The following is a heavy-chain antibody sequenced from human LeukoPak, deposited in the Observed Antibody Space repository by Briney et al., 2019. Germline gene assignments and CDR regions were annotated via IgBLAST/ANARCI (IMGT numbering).Heavy chain of an antibody. CDR2: IYYSGST. J-gene: IGHJ4*02. CDR3: ARDKPEVGFDY. Sequence: PSETLSLTCTVSGGSISSYYWSCIRQPPGKGLEWIGYIYYSGSTNYNPSLKSRVTISVDTSKNQFSLKLSSVTAADTAVYYCARDKPEVGFDYWGQGTLVTVSS. D-gene: IGHD1-14*01. V-gene: IGHV4-59*01. CDR1: GGSISSYY.